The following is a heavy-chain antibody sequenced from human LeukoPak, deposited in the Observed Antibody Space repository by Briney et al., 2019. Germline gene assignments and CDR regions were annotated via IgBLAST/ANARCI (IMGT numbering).Heavy chain of an antibody. V-gene: IGHV3-33*01. D-gene: IGHD4-23*01. CDR3: ATPRGDYYYGMDV. Sequence: GGSLRLFCAASGFTFSNYGIHWVRQAPGKGLEWVALIWYDGSKKYYADSVKGRFTISRDNSRNTLYLQMNSLRADDTAVYYCATPRGDYYYGMDVWGLGTTVTVSS. CDR2: IWYDGSKK. CDR1: GFTFSNYG. J-gene: IGHJ6*02.